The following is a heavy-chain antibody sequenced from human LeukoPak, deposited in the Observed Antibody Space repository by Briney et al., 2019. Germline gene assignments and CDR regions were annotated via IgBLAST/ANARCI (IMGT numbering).Heavy chain of an antibody. V-gene: IGHV1-18*01. CDR2: ISAYNGNT. D-gene: IGHD3-16*02. J-gene: IGHJ5*02. CDR1: GYTFTSYG. Sequence: GASVKVSCKASGYTFTSYGISWERQAPGQGLEWMGWISAYNGNTNYAQKLQGRVTMTTDTSTSTAYMELRSLRSDDTAVHYCARVSGVWGSYRYNWFDPWGQGTLVTVSS. CDR3: ARVSGVWGSYRYNWFDP.